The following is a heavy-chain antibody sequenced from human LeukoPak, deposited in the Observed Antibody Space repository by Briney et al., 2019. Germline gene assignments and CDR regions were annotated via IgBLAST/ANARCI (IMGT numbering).Heavy chain of an antibody. V-gene: IGHV3-30-3*01. CDR2: ISYDGSNK. CDR1: GFTFSSYA. CDR3: ARAPHSGYSSSWYGGFGY. J-gene: IGHJ4*02. D-gene: IGHD6-13*01. Sequence: PGGSLRLSCAASGFTFSSYAMHWVRQAPGKGLEWVAVISYDGSNKYYADSVKGRFTISRDNSKNTLYLQMNSLRAEDTAVYYCARAPHSGYSSSWYGGFGYWGQGTLVTVSS.